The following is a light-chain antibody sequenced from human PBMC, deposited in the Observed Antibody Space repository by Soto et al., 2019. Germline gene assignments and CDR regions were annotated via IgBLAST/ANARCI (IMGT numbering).Light chain of an antibody. CDR2: DAS. CDR1: QSVSSY. CDR3: QQRSNWPLT. J-gene: IGKJ4*01. V-gene: IGKV3-11*01. Sequence: EIGLPQSPATLSLSPGERATLSCRASQSVSSYLAWYQQKPGQAPRLLIYDASNRATGIPARFSGSGSGTDFTLTIGSLEPEDFAVYYCQQRSNWPLTFGGGTKADIK.